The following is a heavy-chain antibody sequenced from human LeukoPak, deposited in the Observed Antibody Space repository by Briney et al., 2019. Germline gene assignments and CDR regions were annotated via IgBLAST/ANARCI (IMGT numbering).Heavy chain of an antibody. V-gene: IGHV3-72*01. CDR3: TRGRIGDGYNDY. Sequence: PGGSLRLSCAASGFTLSSYEMNWVRQAPGKGLEWVGRTRNTHTTHYAASVKGRFTISRDEPNNSLYLQMNSLKTEDTAVYFCTRGRIGDGYNDYWGQGTLVTVSS. CDR2: TRNTHTT. J-gene: IGHJ4*02. D-gene: IGHD5-24*01. CDR1: GFTLSSYE.